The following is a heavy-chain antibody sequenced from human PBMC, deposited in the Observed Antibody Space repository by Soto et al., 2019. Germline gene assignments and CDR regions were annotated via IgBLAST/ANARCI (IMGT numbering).Heavy chain of an antibody. CDR3: ARAPSSSSWYNIY. Sequence: PGGSLRLSCAASGFTFSSYSMNWVRQAPGKGLEWVSSISSSSSYIYYADSVKGRFTISRDNAKNSLYLQMNSLRAEDTAVYYCARAPSSSSWYNIYWSQGTLVTVSS. D-gene: IGHD6-13*01. CDR1: GFTFSSYS. J-gene: IGHJ4*02. V-gene: IGHV3-21*01. CDR2: ISSSSSYI.